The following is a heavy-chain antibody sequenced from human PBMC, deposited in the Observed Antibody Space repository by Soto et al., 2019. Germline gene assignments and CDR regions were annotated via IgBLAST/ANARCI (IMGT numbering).Heavy chain of an antibody. CDR2: FDPEDGET. Sequence: GXSVKVSCKGSGYTLTELSMHWVRQAPGKGLEWMGGFDPEDGETIYAQKFQGRVTMTEDTSTDTAYMELSSLRSEDTAVYYCATASWSGSYYKGYYYYYGMDVWGQGTTVTVSS. J-gene: IGHJ6*02. CDR3: ATASWSGSYYKGYYYYYGMDV. V-gene: IGHV1-24*01. D-gene: IGHD1-26*01. CDR1: GYTLTELS.